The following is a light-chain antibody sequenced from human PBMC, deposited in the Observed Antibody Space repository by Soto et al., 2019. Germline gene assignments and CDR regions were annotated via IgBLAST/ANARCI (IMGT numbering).Light chain of an antibody. V-gene: IGLV2-23*02. CDR2: EVS. J-gene: IGLJ1*01. CDR1: SSDVGSYNL. CDR3: CSYAGSSTPYV. Sequence: QPVLTHPASGYGAPGQSITISCTGTSSDVGSYNLVSWYQQHPGKAPKLMIYEVSKRPSGVSNRFSGSKSGNTASLTISGLQAEDEADYYCCSYAGSSTPYVFGTGTKVTVL.